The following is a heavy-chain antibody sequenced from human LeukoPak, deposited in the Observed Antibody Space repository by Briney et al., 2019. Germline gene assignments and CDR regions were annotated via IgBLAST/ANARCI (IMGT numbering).Heavy chain of an antibody. CDR1: GFTFSSSW. Sequence: GGSLRLSCAVSGFTFSSSWMHWVRQAPGKGLVWVSRIDRDGSRINYADSVKGRFTISRDNGKNTLFLQMNSLRAEDAAVYYCVRGNDYGGPHYWGQGTLVTVSS. V-gene: IGHV3-74*01. D-gene: IGHD4-23*01. CDR2: IDRDGSRI. CDR3: VRGNDYGGPHY. J-gene: IGHJ4*02.